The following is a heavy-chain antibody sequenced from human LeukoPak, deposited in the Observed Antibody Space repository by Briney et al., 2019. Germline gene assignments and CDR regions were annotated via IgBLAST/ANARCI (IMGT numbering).Heavy chain of an antibody. J-gene: IGHJ6*02. CDR2: MNPNSGNT. CDR1: GYTFTSYD. Sequence: ASVKVSCKASGYTFTSYDINWVRQAPGQGLEWMGWMNPNSGNTGYAQKFQGRVTITRNTSISTAYMELSSLRSEDTAVYYCARGARAIVVVPAANYYYYGMDVWGQGTTVTVSS. D-gene: IGHD2-2*01. CDR3: ARGARAIVVVPAANYYYYGMDV. V-gene: IGHV1-8*01.